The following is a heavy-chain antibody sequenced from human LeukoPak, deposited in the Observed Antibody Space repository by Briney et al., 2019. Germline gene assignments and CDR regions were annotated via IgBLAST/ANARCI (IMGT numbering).Heavy chain of an antibody. CDR3: ARGGYYYGSGIYPFDP. J-gene: IGHJ5*02. Sequence: ASVKVSCKASGYTFTSYGISWVRQAPGQGLEWMGWISAYNGNTNYAQKLQGRVTMTTDTSTSTAYMELRSLRFDDTAVYYCARGGYYYGSGIYPFDPWGQGTLVTVSS. D-gene: IGHD3-10*01. V-gene: IGHV1-18*04. CDR1: GYTFTSYG. CDR2: ISAYNGNT.